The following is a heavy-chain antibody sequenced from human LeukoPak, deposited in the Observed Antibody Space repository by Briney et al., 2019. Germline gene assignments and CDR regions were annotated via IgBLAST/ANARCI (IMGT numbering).Heavy chain of an antibody. V-gene: IGHV3-7*04. CDR3: ARCGGYDYYYYGMDV. Sequence: GGSLRLSCTASGFTFSSYWMSWVRQAPGKGLEWVANIKQGGSEKYYVDSVKGRFTISRDNAKNSLYLQMNSLRAEDTAVYYCARCGGYDYYYYGMDVWGQGTTVTVSS. CDR1: GFTFSSYW. D-gene: IGHD5-12*01. J-gene: IGHJ6*02. CDR2: IKQGGSEK.